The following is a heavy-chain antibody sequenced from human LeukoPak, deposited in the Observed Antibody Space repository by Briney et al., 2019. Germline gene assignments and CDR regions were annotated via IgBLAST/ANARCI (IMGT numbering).Heavy chain of an antibody. J-gene: IGHJ4*02. Sequence: PGRSLRLSCAASGFTFSSYAMHWVRQAPGKGLEWVAVISYDGSNKYYADSVKGRFTISRDNSKNTLYLQMNSLRAEDTAVYYCARESYYYDSSGYLSYWGQGTLVTVSS. CDR1: GFTFSSYA. D-gene: IGHD3-22*01. CDR3: ARESYYYDSSGYLSY. V-gene: IGHV3-30-3*01. CDR2: ISYDGSNK.